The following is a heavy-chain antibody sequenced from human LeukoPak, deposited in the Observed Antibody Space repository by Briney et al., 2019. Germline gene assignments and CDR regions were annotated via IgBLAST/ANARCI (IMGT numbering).Heavy chain of an antibody. CDR2: ISGSGGST. V-gene: IGHV3-23*01. CDR1: GFTFSSYA. J-gene: IGHJ4*02. Sequence: PGGSLRLSCAASGFTFSSYAMQWVRQAPGKGLEWVSGISGSGGSTYYADSVKGRFTISRDNSKNTLYLQMNSLRAEDTDVYYCAKDTGTSHYDILTGLDYWGQGTLVTVSS. D-gene: IGHD3-9*01. CDR3: AKDTGTSHYDILTGLDY.